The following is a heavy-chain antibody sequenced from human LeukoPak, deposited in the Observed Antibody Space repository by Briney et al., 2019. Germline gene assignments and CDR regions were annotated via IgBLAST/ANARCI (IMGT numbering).Heavy chain of an antibody. J-gene: IGHJ6*02. CDR2: IKQDGSKK. Sequence: GGSLRLSCVASGFPFSSYWMTWVRQAPGKGLEWVANIKQDGSKKSYVDSVKGRFTISRDNAKNSLYLQMNSLRAEDTALYHCARNNGMDVWGQGTTVIVSS. CDR3: ARNNGMDV. V-gene: IGHV3-7*03. CDR1: GFPFSSYW.